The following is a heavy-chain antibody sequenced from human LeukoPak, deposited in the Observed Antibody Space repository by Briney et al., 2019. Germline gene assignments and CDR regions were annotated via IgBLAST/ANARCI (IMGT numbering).Heavy chain of an antibody. Sequence: ASVKVSCTASGYTFTSYDINWVRQATGQGLEWMGWMNPNSGNTGYAQKFQGRVTITRNTSISTAYMELSSLRSEDTAVYYCARVLGIVGATTGFNYWGQGTLVTVSS. V-gene: IGHV1-8*03. CDR2: MNPNSGNT. J-gene: IGHJ4*02. CDR3: ARVLGIVGATTGFNY. D-gene: IGHD1-26*01. CDR1: GYTFTSYD.